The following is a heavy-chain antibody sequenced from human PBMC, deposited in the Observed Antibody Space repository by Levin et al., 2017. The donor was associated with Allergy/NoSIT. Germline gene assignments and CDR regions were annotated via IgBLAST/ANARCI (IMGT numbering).Heavy chain of an antibody. D-gene: IGHD6-19*01. CDR1: GFTFSTYY. CDR2: IKPDGSEK. Sequence: ETLSLTCAASGFTFSTYYMSWVRQAPGKGLEWVANIKPDGSEKYYVDSVEGRFTVSRDNAKNSLYLQMNSLRAEDTAVYYCANSGWYAFVYWGQGTLVTVSS. J-gene: IGHJ4*02. CDR3: ANSGWYAFVY. V-gene: IGHV3-7*01.